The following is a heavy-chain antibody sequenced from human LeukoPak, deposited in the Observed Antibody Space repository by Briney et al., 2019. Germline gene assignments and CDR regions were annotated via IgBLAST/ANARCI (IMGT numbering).Heavy chain of an antibody. CDR1: GYTFTDYY. CDR3: ARDHHSGSFWVPGDY. CDR2: INPDSGGT. V-gene: IGHV1-2*06. Sequence: QVQLVQSGAEVKKPGASVKVSCKASGYTFTDYYMHWVRQATGQGLEWMGRINPDSGGTNYAQKFQGRVTMTRDTSISTAYMELSRLSSDDTAVYYCARDHHSGSFWVPGDYWGQGTLVTVSS. D-gene: IGHD1-26*01. J-gene: IGHJ4*02.